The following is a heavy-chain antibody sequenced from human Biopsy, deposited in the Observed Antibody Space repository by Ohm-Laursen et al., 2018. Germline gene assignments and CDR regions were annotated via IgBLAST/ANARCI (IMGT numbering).Heavy chain of an antibody. CDR1: GDSVSSNSAA. J-gene: IGHJ3*02. V-gene: IGHV6-1*01. CDR3: ARDTIGYDSSGYYYGDGFDM. D-gene: IGHD3-22*01. CDR2: TYHRSKWYN. Sequence: QTLSLTCAISGDSVSSNSAAWNWIRPSPSRGLEWLGRTYHRSKWYNDYAVSVKSRITINPDTSKNQFSLQLNSVTPEDTAVYYCARDTIGYDSSGYYYGDGFDMWGQGTMVTVSS.